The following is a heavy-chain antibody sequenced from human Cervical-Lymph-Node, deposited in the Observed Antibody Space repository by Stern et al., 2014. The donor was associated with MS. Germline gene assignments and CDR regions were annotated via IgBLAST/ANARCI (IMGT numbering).Heavy chain of an antibody. Sequence: DQLVESGGGVVQPGRSLRLSCAASGFTFSSYGMHWVRQAPGKGLEWVAVISYDGSNKYYADSVKGRFTISRDNSKNTLYLQMNSLRAEDTAVYYCAKDPKGYCSGGSCYLFDYWGQGTLVTVSS. V-gene: IGHV3-30*18. CDR1: GFTFSSYG. D-gene: IGHD2-15*01. CDR3: AKDPKGYCSGGSCYLFDY. CDR2: ISYDGSNK. J-gene: IGHJ4*02.